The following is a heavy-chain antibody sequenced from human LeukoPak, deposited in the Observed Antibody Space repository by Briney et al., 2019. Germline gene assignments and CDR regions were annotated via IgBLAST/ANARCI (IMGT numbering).Heavy chain of an antibody. CDR1: GFTFSSYA. V-gene: IGHV3-30-3*01. CDR3: ARDRGFVGYSEYYYYGMDV. D-gene: IGHD4-11*01. J-gene: IGHJ6*02. CDR2: ISYDGSNK. Sequence: GRSLRLSCAASGFTFSSYAMHWVRQAPGKGLEWVAVISYDGSNKYYADSVKGRFTISRDNSKNTLYLQMNSLRAEDTAVYYCARDRGFVGYSEYYYYGMDVWGQGTTVTVSS.